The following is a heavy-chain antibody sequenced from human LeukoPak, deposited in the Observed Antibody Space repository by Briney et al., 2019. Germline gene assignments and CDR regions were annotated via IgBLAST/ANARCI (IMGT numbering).Heavy chain of an antibody. V-gene: IGHV1-69*13. Sequence: ASVKVSCKASGGTFSSYAISWVRQAPGQGLEWMGGIIPIFGTANYAQKFQGRVTITADESTSTAYMELSSLRSEDTAVYYCATYSYDSTDGCAFDIWGQGTMVTVSS. CDR3: ATYSYDSTDGCAFDI. CDR2: IIPIFGTA. CDR1: GGTFSSYA. J-gene: IGHJ3*02. D-gene: IGHD3-22*01.